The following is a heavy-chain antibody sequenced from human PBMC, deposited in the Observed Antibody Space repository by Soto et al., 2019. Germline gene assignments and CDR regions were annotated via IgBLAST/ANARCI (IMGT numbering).Heavy chain of an antibody. CDR2: IEGDGSEK. D-gene: IGHD1-1*01. Sequence: EVQLVESGGGLVQPGGSLRLSCAASGFTLSNHWMNWIRQAPGKGLEWVANIEGDGSEKYYVDSVKGRFIISRDNAKNSLYLQMSSLRAEDTAVYYCSRRNDFDIWGQGTMVIVSS. CDR3: SRRNDFDI. V-gene: IGHV3-7*05. CDR1: GFTLSNHW. J-gene: IGHJ3*02.